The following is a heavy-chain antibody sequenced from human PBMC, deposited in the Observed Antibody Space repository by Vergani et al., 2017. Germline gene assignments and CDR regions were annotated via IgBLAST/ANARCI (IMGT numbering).Heavy chain of an antibody. CDR3: ARKRGQMATSREIDY. CDR1: GFTFSSYS. D-gene: IGHD5-24*01. CDR2: ISSSSSYI. Sequence: EVQLVESGGGPVKPGGSLRLSCAASGFTFSSYSMNWVRQAPGKGLEWVSSISSSSSYIYYADSVKGRFTISRDNAKNSLYLQMNSLRAEDTAVYYCARKRGQMATSREIDYWGQGTLVTVSS. V-gene: IGHV3-21*01. J-gene: IGHJ4*02.